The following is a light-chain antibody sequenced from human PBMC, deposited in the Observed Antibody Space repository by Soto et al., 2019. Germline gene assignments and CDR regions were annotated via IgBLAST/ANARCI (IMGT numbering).Light chain of an antibody. CDR2: DVS. CDR1: QGISSG. J-gene: IGKJ3*01. CDR3: QHSYPVT. Sequence: AIQLTQSPYSLSASVGDRVTITCRASQGISSGLAWYQQKPGKAPKVLIYDVSSLESGVPSRFSGSGSGTDFTLTISSLQPEDFATYYCQHSYPVTFGPGTKVDIK. V-gene: IGKV1-13*02.